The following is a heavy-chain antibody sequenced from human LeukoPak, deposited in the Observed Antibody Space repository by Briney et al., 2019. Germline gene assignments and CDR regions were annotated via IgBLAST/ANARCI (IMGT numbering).Heavy chain of an antibody. D-gene: IGHD3-10*01. V-gene: IGHV4-31*03. CDR3: ARSSPLWFGELLNFDY. CDR1: GGSISSCGYY. Sequence: PSETLSLTCTVSGGSISSCGYYWSWIRQHPGKGLEWIGYIYYSGSTYYNPSLKSRVTISVDTSKNQFSLKLSSVTAADTAVYYCARSSPLWFGELLNFDYWGQGTLVTVSS. CDR2: IYYSGST. J-gene: IGHJ4*02.